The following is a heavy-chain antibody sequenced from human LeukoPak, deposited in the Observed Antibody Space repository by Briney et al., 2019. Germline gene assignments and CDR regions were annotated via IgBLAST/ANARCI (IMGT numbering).Heavy chain of an antibody. V-gene: IGHV3-11*06. Sequence: GGSLRLSCAASGFTFSDYYLSWIRQAPGKGLEWVSYISSSSSYTYNADSVKDQFTIVRDNAKNSLYMQMNSLRAQDTAVYDCARDFSGLWPGIAVARCGYYFDYWGQGTLVTVSS. CDR2: ISSSSSYT. D-gene: IGHD6-19*01. CDR1: GFTFSDYY. CDR3: ARDFSGLWPGIAVARCGYYFDY. J-gene: IGHJ4*02.